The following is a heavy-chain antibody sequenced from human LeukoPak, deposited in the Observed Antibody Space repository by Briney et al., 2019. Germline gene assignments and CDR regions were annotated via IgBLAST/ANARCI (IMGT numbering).Heavy chain of an antibody. V-gene: IGHV1-46*01. J-gene: IGHJ4*02. CDR3: ARTAGRTFDY. Sequence: GASVKVSCKASGYTFTSCFMHWVRQAPGQGLEWMGIINPSGGSTSYAQKFQGRVTMTRDTSTSTVYMELSNLRSEDTAVYYCARTAGRTFDYWGQGTLVTVSS. CDR1: GYTFTSCF. D-gene: IGHD6-6*01. CDR2: INPSGGST.